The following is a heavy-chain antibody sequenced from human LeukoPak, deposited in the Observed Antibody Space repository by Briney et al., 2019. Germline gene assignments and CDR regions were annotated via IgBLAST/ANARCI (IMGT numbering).Heavy chain of an antibody. V-gene: IGHV3-11*01. CDR1: GFTFSDYY. J-gene: IGHJ6*03. CDR3: ARSDCSSTSCSSYYYYYMDV. CDR2: ISSSGNTI. D-gene: IGHD2-2*01. Sequence: GGSLRLSCAASGFTFSDYYFSWIRQTAGKGPEWVSYISSSGNTIYYADSVKGRFTISRDNAKNSLFLQMNSLRAEDTAVYYCARSDCSSTSCSSYYYYYMDVWGKGTTVTVSS.